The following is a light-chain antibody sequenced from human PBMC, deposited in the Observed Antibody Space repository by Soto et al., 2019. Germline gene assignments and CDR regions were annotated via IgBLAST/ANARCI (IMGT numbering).Light chain of an antibody. CDR2: DAS. J-gene: IGKJ4*01. V-gene: IGKV3-11*01. CDR3: QDRGNWPLFT. Sequence: EIVLTQSPATLSLSPGERATLSCRASQSVNNYLAWYQHKPGQSPRLLIYDASIRATGIPARFSGSGSGTDFTLTISSLEPEDFAVYYCQDRGNWPLFTFGGGTKVEIK. CDR1: QSVNNY.